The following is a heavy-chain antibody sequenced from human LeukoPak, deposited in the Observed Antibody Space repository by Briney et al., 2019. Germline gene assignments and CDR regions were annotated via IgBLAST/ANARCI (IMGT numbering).Heavy chain of an antibody. J-gene: IGHJ3*02. D-gene: IGHD3-22*01. CDR1: GYTFTGYY. CDR2: INPNSGGT. V-gene: IGHV1-2*04. CDR3: AREKDDSSGSPSYAFDI. Sequence: ASVKVSFTASGYTFTGYYMHWVRQAPGQGLEWMGWINPNSGGTNYAQKFQGWVTMTRDTSISTAYMELSRLRSDDTAVYYCAREKDDSSGSPSYAFDIWGQGTMVTVSS.